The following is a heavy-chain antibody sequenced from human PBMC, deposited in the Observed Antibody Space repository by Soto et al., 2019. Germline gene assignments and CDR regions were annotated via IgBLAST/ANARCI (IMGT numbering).Heavy chain of an antibody. CDR2: VNPRSGDT. V-gene: IGHV1-2*02. CDR3: ARQLAYCGGDCFTEPIEY. CDR1: GYTFINYY. D-gene: IGHD2-21*02. Sequence: QAQLVQSGAEVKKPGVSVKVSCKTSGYTFINYYIHWVRQDPGQGLEWMGWVNPRSGDTNYAQKFQGRVTMTRDTSISTAYMERSSLRSDDTAVFYCARQLAYCGGDCFTEPIEYWGQGTLVSVSS. J-gene: IGHJ4*02.